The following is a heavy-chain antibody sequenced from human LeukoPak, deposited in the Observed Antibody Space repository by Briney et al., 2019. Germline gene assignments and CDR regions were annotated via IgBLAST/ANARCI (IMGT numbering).Heavy chain of an antibody. D-gene: IGHD6-13*01. J-gene: IGHJ4*02. CDR3: ARDPPGYSSSWFYFDY. V-gene: IGHV3-21*01. CDR2: ISSSSSYI. Sequence: GWSLRLSCAASGFTFSSYSMNWVRQAPGKGLEWVSSISSSSSYIYYADSVKGRFTISRDNAKNSLYLQMNSLRAEDTAVYYCARDPPGYSSSWFYFDYWGQGTLVTVSS. CDR1: GFTFSSYS.